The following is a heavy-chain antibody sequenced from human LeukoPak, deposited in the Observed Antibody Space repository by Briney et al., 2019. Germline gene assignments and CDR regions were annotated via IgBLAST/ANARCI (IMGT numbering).Heavy chain of an antibody. CDR3: ASGYDPGGFDY. Sequence: GGSLRLSCAASGFTFSYYGLHWVRQAPGKGLEWVSYISSSSSYTNYADSVKGRFTISRDNAKNSLYLQMNSLRAEDTAVYYCASGYDPGGFDYWGQGTLVTVSS. V-gene: IGHV3-11*03. D-gene: IGHD5-12*01. CDR1: GFTFSYYG. J-gene: IGHJ4*02. CDR2: ISSSSSYT.